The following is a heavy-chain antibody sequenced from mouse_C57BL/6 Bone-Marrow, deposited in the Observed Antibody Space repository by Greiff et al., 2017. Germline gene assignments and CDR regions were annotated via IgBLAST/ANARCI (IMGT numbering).Heavy chain of an antibody. V-gene: IGHV1-4*01. CDR2: INPSSGYT. CDR1: GYTFTSYT. J-gene: IGHJ2*01. D-gene: IGHD3-1*01. Sequence: QVQLQQSGAELARPGASVKMSCKASGYTFTSYTMHWVKQRPGQGLDWIGYINPSSGYTKYNQKFKDKATLTADKSSSTAYMQLSSLTSEDSAVNYCARSALLDDWGQGTTLTVSS. CDR3: ARSALLDD.